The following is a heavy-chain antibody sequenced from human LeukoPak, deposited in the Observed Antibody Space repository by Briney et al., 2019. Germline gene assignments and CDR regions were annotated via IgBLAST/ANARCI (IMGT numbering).Heavy chain of an antibody. CDR3: AKDLIAVAGSLI. CDR2: ISYDGSNK. Sequence: HPGRSLRLSCAASGFTFSSYAMHWVRQAPGKGLEWVAVISYDGSNKYYADSVKGRFTISRDNSKNTLYLQMNSLRAEDTAVYYCAKDLIAVAGSLIWGQGTLVTVSS. V-gene: IGHV3-30*04. CDR1: GFTFSSYA. J-gene: IGHJ4*02. D-gene: IGHD6-19*01.